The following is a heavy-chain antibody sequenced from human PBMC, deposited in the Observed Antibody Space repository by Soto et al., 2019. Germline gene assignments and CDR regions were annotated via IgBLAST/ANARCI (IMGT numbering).Heavy chain of an antibody. Sequence: SETLSLTCTVSGGSISSGDYYWSWIRQPPGKGLEWIGYIYYSGSTYYNPSLKSRVTISVDTSKNQFSLKLSSVTAADTAVYYCAREQYYYDSSGPGAFDIWGQGTMVTVSS. V-gene: IGHV4-30-4*01. CDR2: IYYSGST. CDR1: GGSISSGDYY. D-gene: IGHD3-22*01. CDR3: AREQYYYDSSGPGAFDI. J-gene: IGHJ3*02.